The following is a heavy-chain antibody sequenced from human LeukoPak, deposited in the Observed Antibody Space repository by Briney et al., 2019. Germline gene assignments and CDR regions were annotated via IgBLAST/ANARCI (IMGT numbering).Heavy chain of an antibody. Sequence: ASVNVSCKVSGYTLTELSMHGVRQAPGKERAWMGGFDPEDGETIYAQRFQDRVTMAEDTSTDTAYMELSILRSEATAVYYCATSGENSSGYSHWGQGTLVTVSS. D-gene: IGHD3-22*01. CDR1: GYTLTELS. V-gene: IGHV1-24*01. CDR3: ATSGENSSGYSH. CDR2: FDPEDGET. J-gene: IGHJ4*02.